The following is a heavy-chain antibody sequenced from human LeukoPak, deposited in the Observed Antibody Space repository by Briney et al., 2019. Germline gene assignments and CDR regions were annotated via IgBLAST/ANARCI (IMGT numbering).Heavy chain of an antibody. J-gene: IGHJ6*02. CDR3: AKDLARGRGVIGINYYYGMDV. CDR1: GFIFGDYN. CDR2: MSSTSTTI. D-gene: IGHD3-10*01. Sequence: PGGSLRLSCAASGFIFGDYNMNWVRQVPGKGLEWISYMSSTSTTIFYADSVKGRFTISRDNAKNSLYLQMNSLRAEDTALYYCAKDLARGRGVIGINYYYGMDVWGQGTTVTVSS. V-gene: IGHV3-48*01.